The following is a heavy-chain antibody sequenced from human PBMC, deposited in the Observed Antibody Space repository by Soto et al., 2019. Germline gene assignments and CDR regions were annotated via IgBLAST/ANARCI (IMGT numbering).Heavy chain of an antibody. CDR3: ASDPGVATHYYYGMDV. D-gene: IGHD5-12*01. V-gene: IGHV5-51*01. CDR2: IYPGDSDT. Sequence: GESLKISCKGSGYSFTSYWIGWVRQMPGKGLEWMGIIYPGDSDTRYSPSFQGQVTISADKSISTVYMELSSLRSEDTAVYYCASDPGVATHYYYGMDVWGQGTTVTVSS. J-gene: IGHJ6*02. CDR1: GYSFTSYW.